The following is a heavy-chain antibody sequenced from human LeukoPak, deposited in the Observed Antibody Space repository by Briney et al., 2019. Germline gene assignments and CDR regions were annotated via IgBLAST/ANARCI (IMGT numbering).Heavy chain of an antibody. CDR3: ARDQINYYDSSGYYYGPVDY. D-gene: IGHD3-22*01. J-gene: IGHJ4*02. CDR1: GFTFSSYG. CDR2: IWYDESNK. Sequence: PGGSLRLSCAASGFTFSSYGMHWVRQAPGKGLEWVAVIWYDESNKYYADSVKGRFTISRDNSKNTLYLQMNSLRAEDTAVYYCARDQINYYDSSGYYYGPVDYWGQGTLVTVSS. V-gene: IGHV3-33*01.